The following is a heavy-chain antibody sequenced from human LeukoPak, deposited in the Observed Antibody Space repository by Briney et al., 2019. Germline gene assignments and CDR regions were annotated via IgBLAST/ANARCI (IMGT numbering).Heavy chain of an antibody. J-gene: IGHJ3*02. CDR2: IRGSGGST. D-gene: IGHD1-1*01. V-gene: IGHV3-23*01. Sequence: GGSLRLSCAASGFHFSRYAMSWVRQAPGKGLEWVSAIRGSGGSTYYADSVRGGFTISRDNSKNTLYLQMNSLRAEDTAVYYCAKGETGTTPTDIWGQGTMVTVSS. CDR3: AKGETGTTPTDI. CDR1: GFHFSRYA.